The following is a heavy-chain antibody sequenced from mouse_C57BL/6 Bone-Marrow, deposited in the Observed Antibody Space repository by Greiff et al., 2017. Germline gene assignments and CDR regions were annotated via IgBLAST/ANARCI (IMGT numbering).Heavy chain of an antibody. CDR3: ARWLLLYWYFDV. D-gene: IGHD2-3*01. V-gene: IGHV1-59*01. CDR1: GYTFTSYW. CDR2: IDPSDSYT. Sequence: VQLQQPGAELVRPGTSVKLSCKASGYTFTSYWMHWVKQRPGQGLEWIGVIDPSDSYTNYNQKFKGKATLTVDTSSSTAYMTLSSLTSEDSAVYYCARWLLLYWYFDVWGTGTTVTVSS. J-gene: IGHJ1*03.